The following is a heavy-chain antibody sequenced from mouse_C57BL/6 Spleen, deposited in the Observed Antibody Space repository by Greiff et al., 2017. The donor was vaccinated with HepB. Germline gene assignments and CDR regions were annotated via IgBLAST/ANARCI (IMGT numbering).Heavy chain of an antibody. Sequence: EVMLVESGPELVKPGDSVKISCKASGYSFTGYFMNWVMQSHGKSLEWIGRINPYNGDTFYNQKFKGKATLTVDKSSSTAHMELRSLTSEDSAVYYCAEATVVPYYYAMDYWGQGTSDTVSS. J-gene: IGHJ4*01. CDR3: AEATVVPYYYAMDY. D-gene: IGHD1-1*01. V-gene: IGHV1-20*01. CDR1: GYSFTGYF. CDR2: INPYNGDT.